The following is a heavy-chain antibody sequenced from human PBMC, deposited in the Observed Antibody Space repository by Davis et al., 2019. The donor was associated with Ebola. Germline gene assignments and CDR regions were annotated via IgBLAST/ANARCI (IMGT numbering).Heavy chain of an antibody. CDR3: ARGRYFDFWYYYGMDV. Sequence: GGSLRLSCAASGFTVSSNYMSWVRQAPGKGLEWVSVIYSGGSTYYADSVKGRFTISRHNSKNTLYLQMNSLRAEDTAVYYCARGRYFDFWYYYGMDVWGQGTTVTVSS. CDR2: IYSGGST. V-gene: IGHV3-53*04. J-gene: IGHJ6*02. CDR1: GFTVSSNY. D-gene: IGHD3-9*01.